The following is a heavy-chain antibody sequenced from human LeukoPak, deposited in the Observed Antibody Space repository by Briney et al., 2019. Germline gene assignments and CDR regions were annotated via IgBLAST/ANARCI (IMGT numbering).Heavy chain of an antibody. CDR1: GFTFSDYY. CDR3: ARVSGSYGDQRAAFDI. J-gene: IGHJ3*02. Sequence: GGSLRLSCAASGFTFSDYYMSWIRQAPGKGLEWVSYISSSGSTIYYADSVKGRFTISRDNAKNSLYLQMSSLRAEDTAVYYCARVSGSYGDQRAAFDIWGQGTMVTVSS. D-gene: IGHD4-17*01. V-gene: IGHV3-11*04. CDR2: ISSSGSTI.